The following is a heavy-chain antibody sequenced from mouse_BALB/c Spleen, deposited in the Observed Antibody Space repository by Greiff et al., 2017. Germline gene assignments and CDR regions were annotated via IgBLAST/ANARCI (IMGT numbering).Heavy chain of an antibody. CDR1: GFTFSSYA. CDR2: ISSGGSYT. D-gene: IGHD2-3*01. V-gene: IGHV5-9-4*01. CDR3: AREKDGYRVMDY. Sequence: DVHLVESGGGLVKPGGSLKLSCAASGFTFSSYAMSWVRQSPEKRLEWVAEISSGGSYTYYPDTVTGRFTISRDNAKNTLYLEMSSLRSEDTAMYYCAREKDGYRVMDYWGQGTSVTVSS. J-gene: IGHJ4*01.